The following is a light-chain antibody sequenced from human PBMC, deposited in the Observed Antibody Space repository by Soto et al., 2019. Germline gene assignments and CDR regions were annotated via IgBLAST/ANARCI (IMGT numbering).Light chain of an antibody. CDR3: VLYMGSGISNVV. CDR2: STN. V-gene: IGLV8-61*01. J-gene: IGLJ2*01. CDR1: SGSVSTSYY. Sequence: QTVVTQEPSFSVSPGGTVTLTCGLSSGSVSTSYYPSWYQQTPGQAPRTLIYSTNTRSSGVPDRFSGSILGNKAALTIAGAQADVEFDYYCVLYMGSGISNVVFGGGTNLTVL.